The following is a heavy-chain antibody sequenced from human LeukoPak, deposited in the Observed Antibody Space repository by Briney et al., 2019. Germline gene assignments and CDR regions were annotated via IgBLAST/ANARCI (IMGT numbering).Heavy chain of an antibody. CDR1: GFTVSSKY. V-gene: IGHV3-53*01. D-gene: IGHD1-26*01. Sequence: GGSLRLSCAASGFTVSSKYMSWVRQAPGKGLEWVSVIHSGGSTHYADSVKGRFSISRDNSKSTLYLQMNSLRADDTAVYYCARVGSTLPFDYWGQGTLVTVSS. CDR2: IHSGGST. J-gene: IGHJ4*02. CDR3: ARVGSTLPFDY.